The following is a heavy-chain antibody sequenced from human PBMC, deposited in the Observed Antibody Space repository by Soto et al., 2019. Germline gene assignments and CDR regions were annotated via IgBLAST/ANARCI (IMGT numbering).Heavy chain of an antibody. CDR2: INPNSGGT. V-gene: IGHV1-2*04. Sequence: GASVKVSCKASGYTFTGYYMHWVRQAPGQGLEWMGWINPNSGGTNYAQKFQGWVTMTRDTSISTAYMELSRLRSDDTAVYYCARDASGDEAPMDYWGQGTLVTVSS. CDR3: ARDASGDEAPMDY. CDR1: GYTFTGYY. J-gene: IGHJ4*02. D-gene: IGHD3-10*01.